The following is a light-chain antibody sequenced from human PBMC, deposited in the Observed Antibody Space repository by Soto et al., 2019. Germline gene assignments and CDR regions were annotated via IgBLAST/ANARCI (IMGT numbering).Light chain of an antibody. CDR2: GAS. J-gene: IGKJ1*01. CDR3: QQYNNWPRT. CDR1: QRVSSN. V-gene: IGKV3-15*01. Sequence: EIVMTQSPATLSVSPGERATLSCRASQRVSSNLAWYQLKPGQAPRPLIYGASTRATGIPARFSGSGSGTEFTLTISRLQSEDFAVYYCQQYNNWPRTFGQGTKVEIK.